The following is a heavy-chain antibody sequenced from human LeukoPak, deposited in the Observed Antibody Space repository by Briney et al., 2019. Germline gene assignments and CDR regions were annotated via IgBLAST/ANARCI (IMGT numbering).Heavy chain of an antibody. D-gene: IGHD4/OR15-4a*01. Sequence: GGSLRLSCAASAFTFSSFGMHWVRQAPGKGLEWVSFIYSDNTHYSDSVKGRFTISRDNSKNTLYLQMNSLRAEDTAVYYCARRAGAYSHPYDYWGQGTLVTVSS. CDR1: AFTFSSFG. CDR3: ARRAGAYSHPYDY. J-gene: IGHJ4*02. V-gene: IGHV3-NL1*01. CDR2: IYSDNT.